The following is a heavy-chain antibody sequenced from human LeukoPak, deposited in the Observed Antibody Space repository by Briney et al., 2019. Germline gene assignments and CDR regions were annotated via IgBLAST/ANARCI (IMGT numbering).Heavy chain of an antibody. CDR3: AKVSKKKRLVVTAPHYYYMDV. CDR2: ISYDGSNK. J-gene: IGHJ6*03. CDR1: GFTFSSYG. Sequence: PGGSLRLSCAASGFTFSSYGMHWVRQAPGKGLEWVAVISYDGSNKYYADSVKGRFTISRDNSKNTLYLQMNSLRAEDTAVYYCAKVSKKKRLVVTAPHYYYMDVWGKGTTVTVSS. D-gene: IGHD2-21*02. V-gene: IGHV3-30*18.